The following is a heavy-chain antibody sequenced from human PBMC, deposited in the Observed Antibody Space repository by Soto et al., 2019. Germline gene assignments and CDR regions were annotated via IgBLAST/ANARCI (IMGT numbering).Heavy chain of an antibody. CDR2: IIPIFGTA. CDR3: ARPNFPSFDVGAIYYFDY. CDR1: GGTFSSYA. V-gene: IGHV1-69*01. D-gene: IGHD1-26*01. J-gene: IGHJ4*02. Sequence: QVQLVQSGAEVKKPGSSVKVSCKASGGTFSSYAISWVRQAPGQGLEWMGGIIPIFGTANYAQKFQGRVTITADESTGTAYMELSSLRSEDTAVYYCARPNFPSFDVGAIYYFDYWGQGTLVTVSS.